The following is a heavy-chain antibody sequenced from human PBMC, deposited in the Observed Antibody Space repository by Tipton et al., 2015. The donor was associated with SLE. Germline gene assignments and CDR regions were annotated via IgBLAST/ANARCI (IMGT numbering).Heavy chain of an antibody. V-gene: IGHV4-59*01. CDR2: IYYSGST. CDR3: ARSYYDFWSGSVRGYFDY. Sequence: TLSLTCTVSGGSISSYYWSWIRQPPGKGLEWIGYIYYSGSTNYNPSPKSRVTISVDTSKNQFSLKVSSVTAADTAIYYCARSYYDFWSGSVRGYFDYWGQGTLVTVSS. D-gene: IGHD3-3*01. J-gene: IGHJ4*02. CDR1: GGSISSYY.